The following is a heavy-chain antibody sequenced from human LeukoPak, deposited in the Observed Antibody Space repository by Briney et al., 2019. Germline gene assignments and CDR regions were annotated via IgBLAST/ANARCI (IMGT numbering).Heavy chain of an antibody. CDR1: GXSISSSNW. Sequence: SETLSLTCAVSGXSISSSNWWSWVRQPPGKGLAWIGEIYHSGSTNYNPSLKSRVTISVDKSKNQFSLKLSSVTAADTAVYYCARGVAAAGTDWFDPWGQGTLVTVSS. CDR3: ARGVAAAGTDWFDP. D-gene: IGHD6-13*01. V-gene: IGHV4-4*02. J-gene: IGHJ5*02. CDR2: IYHSGST.